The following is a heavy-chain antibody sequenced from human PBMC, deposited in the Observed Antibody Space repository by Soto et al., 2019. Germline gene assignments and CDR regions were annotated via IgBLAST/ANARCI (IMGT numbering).Heavy chain of an antibody. CDR2: ISGSGGST. J-gene: IGHJ5*02. V-gene: IGHV3-23*01. D-gene: IGHD3-3*01. Sequence: GFLRLSCAASGVTFSSYAMSWVRQAPGKGLEWGSAISGSGGSTYYADSVKGRFTISRDNSKNTLYLQMNSLRAEDTAVYYCARHYDFWSGYYIGKFDPWGQGTLVTVSS. CDR1: GVTFSSYA. CDR3: ARHYDFWSGYYIGKFDP.